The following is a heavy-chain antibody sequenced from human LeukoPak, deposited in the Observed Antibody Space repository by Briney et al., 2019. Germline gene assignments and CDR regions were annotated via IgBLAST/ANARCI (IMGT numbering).Heavy chain of an antibody. V-gene: IGHV3-21*01. CDR2: ISSSSSYI. CDR3: ARPTVVVTGVGAFDI. Sequence: GGSLRLSCAASGFIFSSYSMNWVRQAPGKGLEWVSSISSSSSYIYYADSVKGRFTISRDNAKNSLYLQMNSLRAEDTAVYYCARPTVVVTGVGAFDIWGQGTMVTVSS. CDR1: GFIFSSYS. D-gene: IGHD2-21*02. J-gene: IGHJ3*02.